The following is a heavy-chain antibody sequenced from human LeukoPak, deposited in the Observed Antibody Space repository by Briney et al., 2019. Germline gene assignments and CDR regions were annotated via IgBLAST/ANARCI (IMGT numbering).Heavy chain of an antibody. CDR2: ISWNGRAT. CDR3: ARKLPTLDY. CDR1: GFNFDDFG. J-gene: IGHJ4*02. D-gene: IGHD1-1*01. Sequence: PGGSLRLSCATSGFNFDDFGMSWIRQVPGKGLEWVSSISWNGRATGYADSVKGRFTTSRDSAKKFLYLQMNNLRAEDTAFYYCARKLPTLDYWGQGTLVTVSS. V-gene: IGHV3-20*04.